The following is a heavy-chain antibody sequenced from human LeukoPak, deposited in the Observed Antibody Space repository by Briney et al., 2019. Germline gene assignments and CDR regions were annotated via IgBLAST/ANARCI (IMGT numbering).Heavy chain of an antibody. V-gene: IGHV4-34*01. Sequence: SETLSLTCAVYGGSFSGYYWSWIRQPPGKGLELIGEINHSGSTNYNPSLKSRVTISVDTSKNQFSLKLSSVTAADTAVYYCAREISTDVLLWFGGSYYYYYMDVWGKGTTVTISS. CDR1: GGSFSGYY. D-gene: IGHD3-10*01. CDR2: INHSGST. CDR3: AREISTDVLLWFGGSYYYYYMDV. J-gene: IGHJ6*03.